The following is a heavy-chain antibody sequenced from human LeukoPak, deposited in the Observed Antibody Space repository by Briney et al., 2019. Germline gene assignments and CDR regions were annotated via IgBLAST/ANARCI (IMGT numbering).Heavy chain of an antibody. CDR3: ARDVVVPAAIPTFFGVEP. CDR1: GYIFVNFG. CDR2: ISAYNGNT. J-gene: IGHJ5*02. V-gene: IGHV1-18*01. D-gene: IGHD2-2*02. Sequence: ASVKVSCKASGYIFVNFGISWVRQAPRQGLEWMGWISAYNGNTNYAQKLQGRVTMTTDTSTSTAYMELRSLRSDDTAVYYCARDVVVPAAIPTFFGVEPWGQGTLVTVSS.